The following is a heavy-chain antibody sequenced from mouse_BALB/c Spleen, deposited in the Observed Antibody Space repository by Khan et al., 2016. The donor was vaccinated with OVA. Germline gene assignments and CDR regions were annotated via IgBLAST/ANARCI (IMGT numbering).Heavy chain of an antibody. V-gene: IGHV1-7*01. CDR1: DYTFTNYW. CDR3: VNHGSSSAWFTY. Sequence: VQLQQPGAELAKPGTSVKMSCKASDYTFTNYWMHWVKQRPGQGLEWIGYINPSTDYTEYNQKFKDKATLTADKSSSTAYMQLSSLTSEDSAVYYCVNHGSSSAWFTYWGQGTLVTVSA. CDR2: INPSTDYT. D-gene: IGHD1-1*01. J-gene: IGHJ3*01.